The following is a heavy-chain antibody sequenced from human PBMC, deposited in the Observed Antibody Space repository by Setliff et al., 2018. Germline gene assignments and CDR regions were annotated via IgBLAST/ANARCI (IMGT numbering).Heavy chain of an antibody. D-gene: IGHD4-17*01. J-gene: IGHJ6*03. CDR1: GYTFVSYG. CDR3: ARDRVEDYGGILHYYYYYMDV. Sequence: ASVKVSCKAAGYTFVSYGISWVRQAPGQGLEWMGWISAYNGNTNYAQKLQGRVTMTTDTSTSTAYMELRSLRSDDTAVYYCARDRVEDYGGILHYYYYYMDVWGKGTTVTVSS. V-gene: IGHV1-18*01. CDR2: ISAYNGNT.